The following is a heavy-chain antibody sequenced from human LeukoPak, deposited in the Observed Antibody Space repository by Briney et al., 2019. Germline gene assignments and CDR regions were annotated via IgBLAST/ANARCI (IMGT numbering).Heavy chain of an antibody. CDR3: ARGFYYYDSSCYYYGYFQH. V-gene: IGHV3-48*03. CDR1: GFTFSSYE. CDR2: ISSSGSTI. Sequence: GGSLRLSCAASGFTFSSYEMNWVRQAPGKGLEWVSYISSSGSTIYYADSVKGRFTISRDNAKNSLYLQMNSLRAEDTAVYYCARGFYYYDSSCYYYGYFQHWGQGTLVTVSS. J-gene: IGHJ1*01. D-gene: IGHD3-22*01.